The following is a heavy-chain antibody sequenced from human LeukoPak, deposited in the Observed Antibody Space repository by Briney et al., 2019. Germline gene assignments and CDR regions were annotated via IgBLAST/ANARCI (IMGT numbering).Heavy chain of an antibody. Sequence: ASVKVSCKASGYTFTSYGISWVRQAPGQGLEWMRRISAYNGNTNYAQKLQGRVTMTTDTSTSTAYMELRSLRSDDTAVYYCARRGSSGWYEGYYFDYWGQGTLVTVSS. D-gene: IGHD6-19*01. V-gene: IGHV1-18*01. CDR1: GYTFTSYG. CDR2: ISAYNGNT. CDR3: ARRGSSGWYEGYYFDY. J-gene: IGHJ4*02.